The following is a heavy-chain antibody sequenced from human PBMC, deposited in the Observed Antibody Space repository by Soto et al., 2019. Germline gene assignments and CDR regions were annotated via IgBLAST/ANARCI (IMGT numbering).Heavy chain of an antibody. J-gene: IGHJ4*02. D-gene: IGHD6-13*01. Sequence: PGESLKISCKGSGYSFTTYWIGWVRQMPGKGLEWMGIIYPGDSDTKYSPSFQGQVTFSADKSTSTAYLQWSSLKASDTAMYYCARRIEGSRWNVWGQGTLVTVSS. CDR3: ARRIEGSRWNV. V-gene: IGHV5-51*01. CDR1: GYSFTTYW. CDR2: IYPGDSDT.